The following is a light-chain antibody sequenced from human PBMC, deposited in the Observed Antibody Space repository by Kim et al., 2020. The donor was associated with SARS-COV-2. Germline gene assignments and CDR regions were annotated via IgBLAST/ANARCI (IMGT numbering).Light chain of an antibody. CDR3: QQYHESPYT. J-gene: IGKJ2*01. CDR2: GAS. Sequence: VLTQSPGTLSLSPGERGTLSCRASQSVGGNYLAWYQQKPGQAPRLVIYGASTRATGIPDRFSGSGTGTDFTLTITRLDPEDVAVYYCQQYHESPYTFGQGTKVDIK. V-gene: IGKV3-20*01. CDR1: QSVGGNY.